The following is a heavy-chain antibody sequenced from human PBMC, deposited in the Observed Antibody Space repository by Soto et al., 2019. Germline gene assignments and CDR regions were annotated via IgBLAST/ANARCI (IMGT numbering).Heavy chain of an antibody. D-gene: IGHD1-26*01. V-gene: IGHV3-30-3*01. CDR2: ITYDGSNQ. J-gene: IGHJ4*02. CDR1: GFIFSSYT. CDR3: ARAPSGSYPEFDY. Sequence: PRLSCAASGFIFSSYTMHWVRQAPGKGLEWVGVITYDGSNQYYADSVKGRFTISRDNSRNMLFLQMNSLRPDDTAVYYCARAPSGSYPEFDYWGQGTLVTVSS.